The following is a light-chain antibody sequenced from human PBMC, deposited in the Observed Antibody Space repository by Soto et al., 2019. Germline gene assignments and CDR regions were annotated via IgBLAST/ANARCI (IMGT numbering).Light chain of an antibody. CDR2: DVS. V-gene: IGLV2-14*01. CDR3: SSYTSSSPSVV. CDR1: SSDVCGYNY. J-gene: IGLJ2*01. Sequence: QSALTQPASVSGSPGQSITISCTGTSSDVCGYNYVSWYQQHPGKAPKLMIYDVSNRPSGVSNRFSGSKSGNTASLTISGLQAYEEADYYCSSYTSSSPSVVFGGGTKVTVL.